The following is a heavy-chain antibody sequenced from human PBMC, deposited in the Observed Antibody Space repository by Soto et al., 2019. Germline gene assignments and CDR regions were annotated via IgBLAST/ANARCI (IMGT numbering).Heavy chain of an antibody. V-gene: IGHV4-59*08. CDR1: GGSTSNNY. CDR3: ARVNYYGSGNYDESWFDP. Sequence: KPSETLSLTCTVSGGSTSNNYWSWIRQPPGKGLEWIGYIYYTGSANYNPSLKSRVTISLDSSKNQFSLKMNSVTAADTAVYYCARVNYYGSGNYDESWFDPWGQGTLVTV. J-gene: IGHJ5*02. CDR2: IYYTGSA. D-gene: IGHD3-10*01.